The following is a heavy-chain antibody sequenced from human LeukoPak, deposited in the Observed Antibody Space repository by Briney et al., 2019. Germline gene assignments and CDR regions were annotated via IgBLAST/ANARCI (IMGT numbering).Heavy chain of an antibody. V-gene: IGHV3-21*01. J-gene: IGHJ4*02. CDR1: GFTFSSYS. Sequence: GGSLRLSCAASGFTFSSYSMNWVRQAPGKGLEWVSSISSSSSYIYYADSVEGRFTISRDNAKNSLYLQMNSLRAEDTAVYYCARGGYYYDSSGYYHEYYFDYWGQGTLVTVSS. CDR2: ISSSSSYI. D-gene: IGHD3-22*01. CDR3: ARGGYYYDSSGYYHEYYFDY.